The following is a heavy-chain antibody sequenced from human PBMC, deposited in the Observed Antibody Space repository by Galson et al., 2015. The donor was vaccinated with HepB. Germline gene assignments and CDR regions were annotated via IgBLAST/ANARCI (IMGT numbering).Heavy chain of an antibody. CDR1: GFKFTDFA. Sequence: SLRLSCATSGFKFTDFAMHWVRRAPGKGLEWVAIISHDGKHQYYADSVRDRFTISRDVSKNTLYLQMNSLRTDDTAIYYCARDPDDTEGYYMTFEYWGQGSLVTVSS. J-gene: IGHJ4*02. CDR2: ISHDGKHQ. CDR3: ARDPDDTEGYYMTFEY. D-gene: IGHD1-26*01. V-gene: IGHV3-30*03.